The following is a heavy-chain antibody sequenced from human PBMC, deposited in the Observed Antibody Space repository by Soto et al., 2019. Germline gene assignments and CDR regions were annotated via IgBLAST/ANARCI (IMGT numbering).Heavy chain of an antibody. V-gene: IGHV4-39*01. Sequence: KTSETLSLTCTVSGGSISSSSYYWGWIRQPPGKGLEWIGSIYYSGSTYYNPSLKSRVTISVDTSKNQFSLKLSSVTAADTAVYYCARGGEWEQSLYYFDYWGQGTLVTVSS. CDR3: ARGGEWEQSLYYFDY. D-gene: IGHD1-26*01. CDR2: IYYSGST. J-gene: IGHJ4*02. CDR1: GGSISSSSYY.